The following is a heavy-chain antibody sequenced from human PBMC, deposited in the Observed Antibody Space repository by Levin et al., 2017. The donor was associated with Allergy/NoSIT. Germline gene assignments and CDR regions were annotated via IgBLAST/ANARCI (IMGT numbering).Heavy chain of an antibody. V-gene: IGHV3-21*01. Sequence: GGSLRLSCAASGFTFSSYSMNWVRQAPGKGLEWVSSISSSSSYIYYADSVKGRFTISRDNAKNSLYLQMNSLRAEDTAVYYCAREYGSGTSRRFDPWGQGTLVTVSS. CDR1: GFTFSSYS. CDR3: AREYGSGTSRRFDP. D-gene: IGHD3-10*01. CDR2: ISSSSSYI. J-gene: IGHJ5*02.